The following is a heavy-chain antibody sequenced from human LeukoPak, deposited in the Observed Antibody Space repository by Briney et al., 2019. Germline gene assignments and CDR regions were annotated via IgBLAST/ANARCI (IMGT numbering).Heavy chain of an antibody. Sequence: SDTLSLTCTVSGGSISSYYWSSIRQPPGKGLEWIGHIYHSGSANYSPSLKSRVTMSADTSKNQFSLKLTSVTAADTAVYYCARGGGGYAFDYWGQGTLVTVSS. CDR2: IYHSGSA. V-gene: IGHV4-59*07. CDR1: GGSISSYY. D-gene: IGHD5-12*01. CDR3: ARGGGGYAFDY. J-gene: IGHJ4*02.